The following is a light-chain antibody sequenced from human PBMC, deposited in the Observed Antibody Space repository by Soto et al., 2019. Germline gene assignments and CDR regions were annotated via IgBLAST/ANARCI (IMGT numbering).Light chain of an antibody. J-gene: IGLJ3*02. V-gene: IGLV2-14*01. CDR1: SSDVGHPYNY. CDR2: KVN. CDR3: CSYTASDLWV. Sequence: QSALTQPASVSGSPGQSTTISCTGTSSDVGHPYNYVSWYQQYPGKAPKLLIFKVNNRPSGISGRFSGSKSGNTASLTISGLQAEDEGDYYCCSYTASDLWVFGGGTKLTVL.